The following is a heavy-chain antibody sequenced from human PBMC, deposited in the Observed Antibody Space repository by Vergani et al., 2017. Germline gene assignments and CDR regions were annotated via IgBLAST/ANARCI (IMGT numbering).Heavy chain of an antibody. V-gene: IGHV3-66*02. J-gene: IGHJ4*01. Sequence: VELLESGGGLAQPGGSLRVSCSASGFRFTTYYLSWVRQPPGKGLEWVSVIKSDGRTSYAESVRGRFTISRDTSRNAVYLQMNILRVEDTGVYYCTRSECSGTTCYGHYFDLWGHGILVTVSS. CDR1: GFRFTTYY. CDR3: TRSECSGTTCYGHYFDL. CDR2: IKSDGRT. D-gene: IGHD2-15*01.